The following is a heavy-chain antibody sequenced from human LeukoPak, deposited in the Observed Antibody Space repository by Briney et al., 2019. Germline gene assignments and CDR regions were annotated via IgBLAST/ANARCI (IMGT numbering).Heavy chain of an antibody. CDR3: VRVLTPSRDDQIFDY. CDR2: INQDESAK. V-gene: IGHV3-7*01. J-gene: IGHJ4*02. Sequence: GGSLRLSCAASGFTLSRYWMSWVRQAPGKGLEWVASINQDESAKFYVDSVKGRFTISRDNAKNSLFLQMNSLRAEDTAVYYCVRVLTPSRDDQIFDYWGQGTLVTVSS. D-gene: IGHD5-24*01. CDR1: GFTLSRYW.